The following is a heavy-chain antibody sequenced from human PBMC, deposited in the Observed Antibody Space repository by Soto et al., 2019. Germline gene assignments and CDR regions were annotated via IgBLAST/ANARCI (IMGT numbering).Heavy chain of an antibody. J-gene: IGHJ6*03. V-gene: IGHV4-59*01. D-gene: IGHD4-17*01. CDR3: ARVASATVTTAYYYYYMDV. CDR2: IYYSGST. Sequence: SETLSLTCTVSGGSISSYYWSWIRQPPGKGLEWIGYIYYSGSTNYNPSLKSRVTISVDTSKNQFSLKLSSVTAADTAVYYCARVASATVTTAYYYYYMDVWGKGTTVTVSS. CDR1: GGSISSYY.